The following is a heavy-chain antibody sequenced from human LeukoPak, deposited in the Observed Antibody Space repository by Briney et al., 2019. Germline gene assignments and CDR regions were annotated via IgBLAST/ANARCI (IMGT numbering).Heavy chain of an antibody. J-gene: IGHJ5*02. V-gene: IGHV1-2*06. CDR2: INPNSGGT. Sequence: ASVKVSCKASGYTFTGYYMHWVRQAPGQGLEWMGRINPNSGGTNYAQKFQGRVTMTRDTSISTAYMELSRLRSDDTAVYYCARDNLVVVAATRFDPWGQGTLVTVSS. CDR3: ARDNLVVVAATRFDP. D-gene: IGHD2-15*01. CDR1: GYTFTGYY.